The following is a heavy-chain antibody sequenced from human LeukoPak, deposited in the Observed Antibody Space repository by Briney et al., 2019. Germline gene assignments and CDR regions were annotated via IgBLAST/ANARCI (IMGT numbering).Heavy chain of an antibody. CDR3: ARGDLYGSGYDY. CDR2: IIPIFGTA. D-gene: IGHD3-10*01. J-gene: IGHJ4*02. Sequence: ASVKVSCKASGGTFSSYAISWVRQAPGQGLEWMGGIIPIFGTANYAQKFQGRVTITADKSTSTAYMELSSLRSEDTAVYYCARGDLYGSGYDYWGQGTLVTVSS. V-gene: IGHV1-69*06. CDR1: GGTFSSYA.